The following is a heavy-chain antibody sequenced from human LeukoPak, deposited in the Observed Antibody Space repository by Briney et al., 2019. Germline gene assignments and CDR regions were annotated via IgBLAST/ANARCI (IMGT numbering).Heavy chain of an antibody. Sequence: GGSLRLSCAASEFTSSDYWIHWVRQAPGEGLVWVSRIDTDGSTTNYADSVKGRFTISRDNAKNTVYLQMSSLTAEDTAVYYCAKEPSHWGQGTLVTVSS. J-gene: IGHJ4*02. CDR3: AKEPSH. CDR2: IDTDGSTT. V-gene: IGHV3-74*01. CDR1: EFTSSDYW.